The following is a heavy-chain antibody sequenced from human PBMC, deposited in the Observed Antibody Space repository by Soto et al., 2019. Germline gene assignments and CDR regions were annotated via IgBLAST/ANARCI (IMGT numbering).Heavy chain of an antibody. D-gene: IGHD3-10*01. V-gene: IGHV1-69*02. CDR3: ARTYGSGSYHGMDV. CDR1: GGTFSSYT. Sequence: QVQLVQSGAEVKKPGSSVKVSCKASGGTFSSYTISWVRQTPGQGLEWMGRIIPILGIANYAQKFQGRVTITADKSTSTAYMELSSLRSEDTAVYYCARTYGSGSYHGMDVWGQGTTVTVSS. J-gene: IGHJ6*02. CDR2: IIPILGIA.